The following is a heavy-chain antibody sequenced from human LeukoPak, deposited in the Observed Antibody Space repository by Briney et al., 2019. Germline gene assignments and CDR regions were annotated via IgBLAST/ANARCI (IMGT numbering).Heavy chain of an antibody. J-gene: IGHJ4*02. CDR2: IYTSGST. CDR3: AREHSSGWQITYYFDY. V-gene: IGHV4-61*02. D-gene: IGHD6-19*01. CDR1: GGSISSSSYY. Sequence: PSETLSLTCTVSGGSISSSSYYWSWIRQPAGKGLEWIGRIYTSGSTNYNPSLKSRVTMSVDTSKNQFSLKLSSVTAADTAVYYCAREHSSGWQITYYFDYWGQGTLVTVSS.